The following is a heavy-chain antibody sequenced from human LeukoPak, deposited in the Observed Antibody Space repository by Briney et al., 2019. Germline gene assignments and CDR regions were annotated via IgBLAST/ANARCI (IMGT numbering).Heavy chain of an antibody. V-gene: IGHV3-21*01. CDR3: ARVYNYYDSSGYSDVYYFDY. CDR1: GFTFSSYS. CDR2: ISSSSSDI. J-gene: IGHJ4*02. D-gene: IGHD3-22*01. Sequence: GGSLTLSCAASGFTFSSYSMNWVRQAPGKGLEWVSAISSSSSDIYYADSVKGRFTISRDNAKNSLYLQMNSLRAEDTAVYYCARVYNYYDSSGYSDVYYFDYWGQGTLVTVSS.